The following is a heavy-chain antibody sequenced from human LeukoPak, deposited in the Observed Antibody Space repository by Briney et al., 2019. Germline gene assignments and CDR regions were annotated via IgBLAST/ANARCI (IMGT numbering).Heavy chain of an antibody. V-gene: IGHV3-53*01. CDR1: GFTVSSNY. D-gene: IGHD2/OR15-2a*01. CDR3: ARVKYSTTYYFDY. CDR2: IYSGGST. Sequence: GGSLRLSCAASGFTVSSNYMTWVRQAPGKGLEWVSVIYSGGSTFYADSVKGRFTISRDNSKNTLYLQMNSLRAEDTAVYHCARVKYSTTYYFDYWGQGTLVTVSS. J-gene: IGHJ4*02.